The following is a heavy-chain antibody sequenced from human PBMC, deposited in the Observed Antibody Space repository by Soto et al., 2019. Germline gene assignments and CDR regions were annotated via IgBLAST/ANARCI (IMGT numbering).Heavy chain of an antibody. J-gene: IGHJ4*02. CDR1: GFTFHGST. V-gene: IGHV3-73*01. CDR3: ARWNGYGDS. Sequence: PGESLKISCVGSGFTFHGSTMHWVRQASGKGLEWIGLISIKPNNFATVYAASVTGRFTISRDNSKNTVYLQMNSLRAEDPAVYYCARWNGYGDSWGQGTLVTVSS. D-gene: IGHD1-1*01. CDR2: ISIKPNNFAT.